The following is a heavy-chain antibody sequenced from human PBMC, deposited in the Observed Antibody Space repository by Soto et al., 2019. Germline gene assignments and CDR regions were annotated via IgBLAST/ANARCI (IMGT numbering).Heavy chain of an antibody. CDR3: ARHTYYYDSSGTGHFQH. CDR1: GGSISSSSYY. Sequence: PSETLSLTCTVSGGSISSSSYYWGWIRQPPGKGLEWIGSIYYSGSTYYNPSLKSRVTISVDTSKNQFSLKLSSVTAADTAVYYCARHTYYYDSSGTGHFQHWGQGTLVTVSS. D-gene: IGHD3-22*01. J-gene: IGHJ1*01. V-gene: IGHV4-39*01. CDR2: IYYSGST.